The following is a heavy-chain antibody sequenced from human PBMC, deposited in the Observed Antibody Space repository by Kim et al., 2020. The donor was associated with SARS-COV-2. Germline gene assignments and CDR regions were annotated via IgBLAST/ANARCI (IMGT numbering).Heavy chain of an antibody. Sequence: SQTLSLTCTVSGGSISSRSYYWGWIRQPPGKGLEWIGSIYYSGSTYYNPSLKSRVTISVDTSKNQFSLKLSSVTAADTAVYYCARDAGTFSSSWYYFDYWGQGTLVTVSS. V-gene: IGHV4-39*07. CDR3: ARDAGTFSSSWYYFDY. D-gene: IGHD6-13*01. CDR1: GGSISSRSYY. J-gene: IGHJ4*02. CDR2: IYYSGST.